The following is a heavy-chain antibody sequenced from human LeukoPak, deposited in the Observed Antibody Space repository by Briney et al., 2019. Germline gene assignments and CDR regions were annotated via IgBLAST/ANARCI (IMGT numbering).Heavy chain of an antibody. CDR3: ARASYNWN. D-gene: IGHD1-20*01. CDR1: GFTFSDYL. Sequence: GGSLRLSCAASGFTFSDYLMSWVRQAPGKGLEWVSYIGPSGTTLYYADSVKGRFTISRDDAENSLYLQLSSLRAEDTAVYYCARASYNWNWGQGTLVTVSS. J-gene: IGHJ4*02. V-gene: IGHV3-11*01. CDR2: IGPSGTTL.